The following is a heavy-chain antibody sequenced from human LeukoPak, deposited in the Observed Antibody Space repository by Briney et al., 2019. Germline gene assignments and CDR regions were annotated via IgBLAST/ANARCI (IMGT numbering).Heavy chain of an antibody. J-gene: IGHJ4*02. CDR2: MNPNSGST. CDR1: GYTFTSYD. Sequence: GAPVTVSYKPSGYTFTSYDINWVRQATGQGLEWMGWMNPNSGSTGYAQKFQGRVTITKNTSISTAYMELSGLRSEDTAVYYCARGRSTGYPYYFEYWGQGTLVTASS. V-gene: IGHV1-8*03. CDR3: ARGRSTGYPYYFEY. D-gene: IGHD5-12*01.